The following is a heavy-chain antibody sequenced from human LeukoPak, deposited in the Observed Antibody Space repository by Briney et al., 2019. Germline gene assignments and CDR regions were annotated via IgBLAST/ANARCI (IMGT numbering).Heavy chain of an antibody. Sequence: PGGSLRLSCAASGFTFSSYAMSWVRQAPGKGLVWVSRINSDGSSTSYADSVKGRLTISRDNAKNTLYLQMNSLRAEDTAVYYCARDGGSYYGLDYWGQGTLVTVSS. CDR1: GFTFSSYA. CDR2: INSDGSST. CDR3: ARDGGSYYGLDY. V-gene: IGHV3-74*01. D-gene: IGHD1-26*01. J-gene: IGHJ4*02.